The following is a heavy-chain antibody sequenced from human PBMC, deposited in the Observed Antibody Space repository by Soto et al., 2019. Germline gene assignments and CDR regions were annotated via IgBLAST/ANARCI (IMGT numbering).Heavy chain of an antibody. D-gene: IGHD4-17*01. V-gene: IGHV3-9*01. CDR3: AKGATTTVFAFNDY. CDR2: ISWNSGNL. CDR1: GFTFDDYA. J-gene: IGHJ4*02. Sequence: DVQLVESGGGLVQPGRSLRLSCAASGFTFDDYAMHWVRQPPGKGLEWVSSISWNSGNLGYADSVQGRFTISRDNAKNSLYLQMNSLRGEDTALYYCAKGATTTVFAFNDYWGQGTLVTVSS.